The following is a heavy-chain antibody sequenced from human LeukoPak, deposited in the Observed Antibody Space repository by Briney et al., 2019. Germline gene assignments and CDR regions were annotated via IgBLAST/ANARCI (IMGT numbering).Heavy chain of an antibody. CDR1: GFTFSSYS. CDR3: ARAYYETLMDV. D-gene: IGHD3-22*01. CDR2: ISSSSSTI. Sequence: GGSLRLSCAASGFTFSSYSMNWVRQAPGKGLEWVSYISSSSSTIYYADSVKGRFTISRDNAKNSLYLQMNSLRAEDTAVYYCARAYYETLMDVWGKGTTVTISS. J-gene: IGHJ6*03. V-gene: IGHV3-48*01.